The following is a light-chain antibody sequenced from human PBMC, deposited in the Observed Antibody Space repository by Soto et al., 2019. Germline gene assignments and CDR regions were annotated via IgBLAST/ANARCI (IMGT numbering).Light chain of an antibody. CDR2: GAS. CDR3: QQRSNWPPA. Sequence: EIVLTQSPATLSLSPGARATLSCRASQSVSSYLAWYQQKPGQAPRLLIYGASSRATGIPARFSGSGSGTDFTLTISSLEPEDFAVYYCQQRSNWPPAFGQGTKVDIK. CDR1: QSVSSY. J-gene: IGKJ1*01. V-gene: IGKV3-11*01.